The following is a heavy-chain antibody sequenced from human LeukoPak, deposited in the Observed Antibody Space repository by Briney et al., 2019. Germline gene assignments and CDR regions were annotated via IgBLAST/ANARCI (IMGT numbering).Heavy chain of an antibody. J-gene: IGHJ6*02. V-gene: IGHV1-18*01. CDR1: GYTFTSYG. CDR3: ARDKEPASYCGMDV. Sequence: ASVKVSCKASGYTFTSYGISWVRQAPGQGLEWMGWISAYNGNTNYAQKLQGRVTMTTDTSTSTAYMELRSLRSDDTAVYYCARDKEPASYCGMDVWGQGTTVTVSS. CDR2: ISAYNGNT.